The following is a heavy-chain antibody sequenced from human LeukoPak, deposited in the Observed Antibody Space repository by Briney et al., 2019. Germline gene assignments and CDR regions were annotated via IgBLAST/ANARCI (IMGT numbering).Heavy chain of an antibody. CDR2: IKTKTDGGTT. Sequence: GGSLRLSCGASGFTFSNAWMSWVRQAPGKGLEWVGRIKTKTDGGTTDYAAPVKGRFTISRDDSKNTLYLQMNSLKTEDTAVYYCTTEATLDYYDSSGYSVYWGQGTLVTVSS. V-gene: IGHV3-15*01. CDR1: GFTFSNAW. CDR3: TTEATLDYYDSSGYSVY. D-gene: IGHD3-22*01. J-gene: IGHJ4*02.